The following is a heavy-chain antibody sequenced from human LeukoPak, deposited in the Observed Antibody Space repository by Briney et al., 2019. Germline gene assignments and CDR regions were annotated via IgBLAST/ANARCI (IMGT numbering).Heavy chain of an antibody. CDR1: GASISSYF. Sequence: SETLSLTCTVSGASISSYFWSWIRQPPGKGLEWIGYMYNSGSTKYNPSLKSRVIISVDTSKNQFSLKLSSVTAADTAVYYCARSAHLSGYPDYWGQGTLVTVSS. D-gene: IGHD3-22*01. J-gene: IGHJ4*02. CDR2: MYNSGST. V-gene: IGHV4-59*01. CDR3: ARSAHLSGYPDY.